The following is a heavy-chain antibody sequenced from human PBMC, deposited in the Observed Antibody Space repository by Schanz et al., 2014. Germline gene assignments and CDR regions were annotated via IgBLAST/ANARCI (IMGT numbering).Heavy chain of an antibody. J-gene: IGHJ6*02. CDR2: ISAYTNNT. D-gene: IGHD6-6*01. CDR3: ARDRGHVEQLVLEWYYAMDV. Sequence: QVHLVQSGAEVKKPGSSVKVSCKASGGTFSSFGINWVRQAPGQGLEWMGWISAYTNNTNYAQKVQGRVTMTTDTSTSTAYMELRSLRSDDTAVYYCARDRGHVEQLVLEWYYAMDVWGQGTTVAVSS. V-gene: IGHV1-18*01. CDR1: GGTFSSFG.